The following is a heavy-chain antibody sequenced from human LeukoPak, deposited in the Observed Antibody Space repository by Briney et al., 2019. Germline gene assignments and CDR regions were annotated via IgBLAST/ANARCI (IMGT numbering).Heavy chain of an antibody. CDR1: GGSISSSSYY. D-gene: IGHD3-10*01. CDR3: ARRGAGWFVELLYPNWFDP. J-gene: IGHJ5*02. V-gene: IGHV4-39*01. Sequence: PSETLSLTCTVSGGSISSSSYYWGWIRQPPGKGLEWIGSIYYSGSTYYNPSLKSRVTISVDTSKNQFSLKLSSVTAADTAVYYCARRGAGWFVELLYPNWFDPWGQGTLVTVSS. CDR2: IYYSGST.